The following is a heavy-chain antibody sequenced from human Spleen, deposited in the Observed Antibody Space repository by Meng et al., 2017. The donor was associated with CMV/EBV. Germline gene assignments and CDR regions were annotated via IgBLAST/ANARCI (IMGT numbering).Heavy chain of an antibody. V-gene: IGHV1-18*01. CDR3: ARDESIYSGMED. CDR2: ISGYNGNT. Sequence: ASVKVSCKASGYSSGFSWVRQAPGQGLEWMGWISGYNGNTYYAQSLQGRVTLTTDSSTTTAYVELRGLRSDDTAVYYCARDESIYSGMEDWGLGTTVTVSS. CDR1: GYSSG. J-gene: IGHJ6*02.